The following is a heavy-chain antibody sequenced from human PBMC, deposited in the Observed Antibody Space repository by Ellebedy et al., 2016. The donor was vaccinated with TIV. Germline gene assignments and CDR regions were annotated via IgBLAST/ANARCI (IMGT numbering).Heavy chain of an antibody. CDR2: IRYDGGKE. V-gene: IGHV3-30*02. CDR1: GFSFNTYG. D-gene: IGHD3-22*01. J-gene: IGHJ4*02. Sequence: PGGSLRLSCAASGFSFNTYGMHWVRQAPGKGLEWVAFIRYDGGKEFYADSVKGRFTISRDNSRYKLYLQVNSLRVDDTAMYYCAKALSYYDNSGPILDNWGQGTLVTVSS. CDR3: AKALSYYDNSGPILDN.